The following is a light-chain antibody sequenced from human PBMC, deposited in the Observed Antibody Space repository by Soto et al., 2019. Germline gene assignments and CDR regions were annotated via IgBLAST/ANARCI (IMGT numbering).Light chain of an antibody. CDR3: QQRSNWPPLT. CDR1: QSVSCD. CDR2: DAS. J-gene: IGKJ4*01. Sequence: EIVLTQSPATLSLSPGERATLSCRASQSVSCDLACYQQKPGQARRLLIYDASNRATGIPAMFSGSGFGTDFTLTISSLEPEDFAVYDCQQRSNWPPLTFGVGTKVEIK. V-gene: IGKV3-11*01.